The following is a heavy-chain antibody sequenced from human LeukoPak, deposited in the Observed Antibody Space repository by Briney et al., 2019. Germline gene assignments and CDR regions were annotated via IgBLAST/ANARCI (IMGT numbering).Heavy chain of an antibody. V-gene: IGHV1-3*01. J-gene: IGHJ4*02. CDR1: GYTFTSYA. CDR3: ARYSSGWYGTFDY. D-gene: IGHD6-19*01. CDR2: ISAGNGNT. Sequence: ASVKVSCKASGYTFTSYAIHWVRQAPGQRLEWMGWISAGNGNTKYSQNFQGRVTFISNTSATTAFMELSSLRSEDTAAYYCARYSSGWYGTFDYWGQGTLVTVSS.